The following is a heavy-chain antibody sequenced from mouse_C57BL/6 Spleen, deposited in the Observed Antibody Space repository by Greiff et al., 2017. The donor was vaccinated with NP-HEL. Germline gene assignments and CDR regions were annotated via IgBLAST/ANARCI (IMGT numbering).Heavy chain of an antibody. J-gene: IGHJ1*03. V-gene: IGHV1-58*01. Sequence: VQLKESGAELVRPGSSVKMSCKTSGYTFTSYGINWVKQRPGQGLEWIGYIYIGNGYTEYNEKFKGKATLTSDTSSSTAYMQLSSLTSEDSAIYFCARSMGYGSSYNWYFDVWGTGTTVTVSS. CDR3: ARSMGYGSSYNWYFDV. D-gene: IGHD1-1*01. CDR2: IYIGNGYT. CDR1: GYTFTSYG.